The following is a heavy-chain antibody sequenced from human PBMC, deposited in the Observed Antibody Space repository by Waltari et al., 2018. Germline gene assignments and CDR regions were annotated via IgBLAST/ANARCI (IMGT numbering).Heavy chain of an antibody. J-gene: IGHJ4*02. CDR3: ARDSEGASVIASPSDY. Sequence: QVQLVQSGAEVKKPGASVKVSCKASGYTFTSSVISWVRKAPGQGLEWMGWISAYNGNTNYAQKLQGRVTMTTDTSTSTAYMELRSLRSDDTAVYYCARDSEGASVIASPSDYWGQGTLVTVSS. D-gene: IGHD1-26*01. CDR2: ISAYNGNT. V-gene: IGHV1-18*01. CDR1: GYTFTSSV.